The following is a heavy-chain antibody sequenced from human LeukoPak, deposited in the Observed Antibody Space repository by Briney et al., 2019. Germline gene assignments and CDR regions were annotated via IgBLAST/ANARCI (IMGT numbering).Heavy chain of an antibody. Sequence: ASVKVSCKASGYTFTVYYMHWVRQAPGQGLGWMGGINPNSGGTNYAQKFQGMVTMTRDTSISTAYMELSRLRSDDTAVYYCAGEMVDAFDIWGQGTMVTVSS. CDR2: INPNSGGT. D-gene: IGHD2-8*01. J-gene: IGHJ3*02. CDR1: GYTFTVYY. CDR3: AGEMVDAFDI. V-gene: IGHV1-2*02.